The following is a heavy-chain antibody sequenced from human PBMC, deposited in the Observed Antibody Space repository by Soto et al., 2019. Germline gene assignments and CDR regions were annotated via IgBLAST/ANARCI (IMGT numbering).Heavy chain of an antibody. CDR2: IIPILGIA. CDR1: GGTFSSYT. Sequence: QVQLVQSGAEVKKPGSSVKVSCKASGGTFSSYTISWVRQAPGHGLEWMGRIIPILGIANYAQKFQGRVTITADKTTSTAYMELSSLRSEDTAVYYCSRDGSDISTGSGANAFDIWGQGTMVTVSS. D-gene: IGHD3-9*01. CDR3: SRDGSDISTGSGANAFDI. J-gene: IGHJ3*02. V-gene: IGHV1-69*08.